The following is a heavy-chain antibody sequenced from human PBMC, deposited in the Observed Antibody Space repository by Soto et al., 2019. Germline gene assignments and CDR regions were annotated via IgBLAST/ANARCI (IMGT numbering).Heavy chain of an antibody. CDR1: GGSFSGYY. J-gene: IGHJ5*02. CDR2: INHSGST. V-gene: IGHV4-34*01. D-gene: IGHD2-21*02. CDR3: ARGVSEVTHQSWFDP. Sequence: SETLSLTCAVYGGSFSGYYWSWIRQPPGKGLEWIGEINHSGSTNYNPSLKSRVTISVDTSKNQFSLKLSSVTAADTAVYYCARGVSEVTHQSWFDPWGQGTLVTVSS.